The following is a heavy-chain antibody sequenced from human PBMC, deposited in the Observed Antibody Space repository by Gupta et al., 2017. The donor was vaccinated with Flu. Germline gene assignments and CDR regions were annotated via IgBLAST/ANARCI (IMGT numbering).Heavy chain of an antibody. D-gene: IGHD2-8*02. V-gene: IGHV1-69*06. CDR3: AGQLGTWRYTGADY. CDR2: TNLRSETP. Sequence: LSWTRQEPGEGLDWIGGTNLRSETPNHEVKFHGRLKITAEKSTSTVYMVLTRLTSEDTAVYYCAGQLGTWRYTGADYWGQGTLVSVSS. J-gene: IGHJ4*02.